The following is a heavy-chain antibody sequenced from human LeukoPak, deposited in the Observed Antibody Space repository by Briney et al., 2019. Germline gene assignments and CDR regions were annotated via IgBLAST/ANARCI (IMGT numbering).Heavy chain of an antibody. CDR1: GFTFSSYW. J-gene: IGHJ4*02. Sequence: GGSLRLSCVASGFTFSSYWMSWVRQAPGKGLEWVANIKQDGSEKNYVDSVKGRFTISRDNAKSSLFLQMNSLRAEDTAVYYCARHYFDYWGQGTMVTVSS. CDR3: ARHYFDY. V-gene: IGHV3-7*01. CDR2: IKQDGSEK.